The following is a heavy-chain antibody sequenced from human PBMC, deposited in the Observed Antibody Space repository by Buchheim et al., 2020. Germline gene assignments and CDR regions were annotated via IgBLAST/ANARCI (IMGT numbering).Heavy chain of an antibody. CDR2: MNPNSGNT. D-gene: IGHD6-13*01. CDR1: GYTFTSYD. Sequence: QVQLVQSGAEVKKPGASVKVSCKASGYTFTSYDINWVRQATGQGLEWMGGMNPNSGNTGYAQKFKGRVTMTRKTSISTAYMELSSLRSEDTAVYYCARGVPIDIAAAGTTGDYWGQGTL. CDR3: ARGVPIDIAAAGTTGDY. V-gene: IGHV1-8*01. J-gene: IGHJ4*02.